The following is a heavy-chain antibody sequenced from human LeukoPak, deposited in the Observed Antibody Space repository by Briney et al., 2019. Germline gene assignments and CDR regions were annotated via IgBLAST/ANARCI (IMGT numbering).Heavy chain of an antibody. CDR3: ARALYTSRSYLATFSPTNFDY. CDR1: GYKFTDFS. D-gene: IGHD6-13*01. CDR2: INPNTGGT. V-gene: IGHV1-2*02. J-gene: IGHJ4*02. Sequence: ASVKVSCKASGYKFTDFSMSWVRQAPGQGLEWMGWINPNTGGTNYAQKFQGRVTMTRDTSISTPYMELSWLRSDDTAVYYCARALYTSRSYLATFSPTNFDYWGQGTLVTVSS.